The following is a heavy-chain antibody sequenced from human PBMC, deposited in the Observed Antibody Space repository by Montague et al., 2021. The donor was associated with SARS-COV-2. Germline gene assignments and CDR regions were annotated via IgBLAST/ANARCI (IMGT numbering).Heavy chain of an antibody. CDR1: GDSISSEY. Sequence: SETLSLTCAGAGDSISSEYWSRMGQHTGKGLEWNEYIYYSGRSNYNLSLKSRVTISVDTSKNQFSLKLSSVTAADTAVYYCARQRKATVVTDLLFDYWGQGTLVTVSS. CDR3: ARQRKATVVTDLLFDY. J-gene: IGHJ4*02. D-gene: IGHD4-23*01. CDR2: IYYSGRS. V-gene: IGHV4-59*08.